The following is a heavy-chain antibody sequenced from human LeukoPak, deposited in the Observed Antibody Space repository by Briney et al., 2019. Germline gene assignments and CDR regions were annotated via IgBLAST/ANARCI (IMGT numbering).Heavy chain of an antibody. Sequence: ASVKVSCKASGYTFTSYDINWVRQATGQGLEWMGWINPNSGGTNYAQKFQGWVTMTRDTSISTAYMELSRLRSDDTAVYYCARDHHRPQYSSSWYKGLGQYYYYGMDVWGQGTTVTVSS. V-gene: IGHV1-2*04. CDR3: ARDHHRPQYSSSWYKGLGQYYYYGMDV. CDR2: INPNSGGT. J-gene: IGHJ6*02. D-gene: IGHD6-13*01. CDR1: GYTFTSYD.